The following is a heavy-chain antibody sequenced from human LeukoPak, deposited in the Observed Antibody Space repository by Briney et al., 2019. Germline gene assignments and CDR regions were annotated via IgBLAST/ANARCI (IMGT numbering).Heavy chain of an antibody. CDR1: GFTFSSYA. CDR2: ISYDGSNK. CDR3: AVRYQLLRGFDY. Sequence: GGSLRLSCAASGFTFSSYAMHWGRQAPGKGLEWVAVISYDGSNKYYADSVKGRFTISRDNSKNTLYLQMNSLRAEDTAVYYCAVRYQLLRGFDYWGQGTLVTVSS. D-gene: IGHD2-2*01. J-gene: IGHJ4*02. V-gene: IGHV3-30-3*01.